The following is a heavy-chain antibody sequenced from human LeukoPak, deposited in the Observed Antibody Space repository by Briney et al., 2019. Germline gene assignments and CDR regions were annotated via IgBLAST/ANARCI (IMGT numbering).Heavy chain of an antibody. V-gene: IGHV3-7*01. CDR1: GFTFSSYW. Sequence: GGSLRLSCAASGFTFSSYWMSWVRQAPGKGLEWVANIKQDGSEKYYVDSVKGRFTIPRDNAKNSLYLQMNSLRAEDTAVYYCARVGTVAGHFTSPTGVFEYWGQGTLVTVSS. D-gene: IGHD6-19*01. CDR3: ARVGTVAGHFTSPTGVFEY. CDR2: IKQDGSEK. J-gene: IGHJ4*02.